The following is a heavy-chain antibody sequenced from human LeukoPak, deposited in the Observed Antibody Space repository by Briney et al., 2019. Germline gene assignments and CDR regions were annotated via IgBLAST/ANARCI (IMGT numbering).Heavy chain of an antibody. CDR3: ANSDDSGGNLVEL. CDR2: IYYSGST. V-gene: IGHV4-39*02. CDR1: GGSIRSVSHY. Sequence: SETLSLTCTVSGGSIRSVSHYWAWIRQPPGKGLECIGSIYYSGSTYYNPSLENPVTISIHTSQNHFSLNPSSLSAPETSVYYCANSDDSGGNLVELWGQGTLVTVS. D-gene: IGHD3-22*01. J-gene: IGHJ4*02.